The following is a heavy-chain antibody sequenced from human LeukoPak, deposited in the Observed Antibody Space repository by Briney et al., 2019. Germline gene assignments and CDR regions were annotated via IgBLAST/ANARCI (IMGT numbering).Heavy chain of an antibody. CDR1: GFTFSNYG. J-gene: IGHJ6*03. CDR3: AKVYYSYYMDV. CDR2: ITGSGGNT. Sequence: GGSLRLSCAASGFTFSNYGMNWVRQAPGKGLEWVSGITGSGGNTYYADSVKGRFTISRDNSKNTLYLQMNSLRAEDTAVYYCAKVYYSYYMDVWGKGTTVTVSS. V-gene: IGHV3-23*01.